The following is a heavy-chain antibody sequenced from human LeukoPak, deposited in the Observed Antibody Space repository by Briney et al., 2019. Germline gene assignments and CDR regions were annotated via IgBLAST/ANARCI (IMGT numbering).Heavy chain of an antibody. J-gene: IGHJ4*02. CDR3: ARRLPGFPLDY. CDR2: IYYSERP. D-gene: IGHD2-21*01. CDR1: GCSISSSSYY. Sequence: SGTLSLTWTVSGCSISSSSYYWGWIRQPPGKGLKCIGGIYYSERPYYNPSLKSRVPISVETSKNQFSLQLSSVTAADTAVYYCARRLPGFPLDYWRQGTLVTVSS. V-gene: IGHV4-39*01.